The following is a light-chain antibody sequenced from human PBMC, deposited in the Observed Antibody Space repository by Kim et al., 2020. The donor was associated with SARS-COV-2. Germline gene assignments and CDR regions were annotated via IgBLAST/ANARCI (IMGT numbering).Light chain of an antibody. CDR3: QSYDSSNWV. CDR2: GDN. V-gene: IGLV6-57*01. J-gene: IGLJ3*02. CDR1: SGSIASNY. Sequence: NFMLTQSHSVSESPGKTVTISCTRSSGSIASNYVQWYQQRPGSSPTTVIYGDNQRPSGVPDRFSGSIDSSSNSASLTISGLKTEDEADYYCQSYDSSNWVFGGGTQLTVL.